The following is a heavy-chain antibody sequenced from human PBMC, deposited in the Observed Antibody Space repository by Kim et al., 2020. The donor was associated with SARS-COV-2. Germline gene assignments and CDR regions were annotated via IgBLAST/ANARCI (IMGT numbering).Heavy chain of an antibody. CDR2: ISGSGGST. CDR3: AKGDDILTGYYPWNAFDI. Sequence: GGSLRLSCAASGFTFSSYAISWVRQGPGKGLEWVSAISGSGGSTYYADSVKGRFTISRDNSKNTLYLQMNSLRAEDTAVYYCAKGDDILTGYYPWNAFDIWGQGTTVTVSS. CDR1: GFTFSSYA. J-gene: IGHJ3*02. D-gene: IGHD3-9*01. V-gene: IGHV3-23*01.